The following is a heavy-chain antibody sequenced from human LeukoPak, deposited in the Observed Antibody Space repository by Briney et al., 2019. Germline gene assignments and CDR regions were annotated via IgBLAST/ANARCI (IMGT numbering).Heavy chain of an antibody. D-gene: IGHD3-22*01. V-gene: IGHV1-2*06. CDR3: ARGPGYYYDSSGYGGY. CDR2: INPNSGGT. J-gene: IGHJ4*02. Sequence: ASVKVSCKASGYTFTGYYMHWVRQAPGQGPEWMGRINPNSGGTNYAQKFQGRVTMTRDTSISTAYMELSRLRSDDTAVYYCARGPGYYYDSSGYGGYWGQGTLVTVSS. CDR1: GYTFTGYY.